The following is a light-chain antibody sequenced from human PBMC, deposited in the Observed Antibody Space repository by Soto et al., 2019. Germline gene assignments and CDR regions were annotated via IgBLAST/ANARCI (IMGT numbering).Light chain of an antibody. CDR2: YAS. V-gene: IGKV3-15*01. Sequence: EMVMTQSPATLSVSPGERVTLSCRASESVHRNLAWYQQKPGQGPSLLIYYASTRATGSPDRFTGSGSGTEFTLTISSLQSEDFGVYHCQHYSNCPPTFGPGTKVEIK. CDR3: QHYSNCPPT. J-gene: IGKJ3*01. CDR1: ESVHRN.